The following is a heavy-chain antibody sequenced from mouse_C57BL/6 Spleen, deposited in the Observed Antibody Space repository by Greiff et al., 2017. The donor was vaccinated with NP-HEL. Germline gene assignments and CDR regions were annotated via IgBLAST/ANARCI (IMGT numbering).Heavy chain of an antibody. J-gene: IGHJ2*01. CDR1: GFNIKNTY. CDR3: ARGYDYEGYYFDY. D-gene: IGHD2-4*01. V-gene: IGHV14-3*01. Sequence: VQLQQSVAELVRPGASVKLSCTASGFNIKNTYMHWVKQRPEQGLEWIGRIDPANGNTKYDPKFQGKATITADTSSNTAYLQLSSLTSEDTDIYYCARGYDYEGYYFDYWGQGTTLTVSS. CDR2: IDPANGNT.